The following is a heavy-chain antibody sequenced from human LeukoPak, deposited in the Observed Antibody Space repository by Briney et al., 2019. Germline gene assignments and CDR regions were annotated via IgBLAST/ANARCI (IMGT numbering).Heavy chain of an antibody. V-gene: IGHV4-61*02. J-gene: IGHJ4*02. CDR2: IYTSGST. CDR1: GGSISSGSYY. CDR3: ARRAAVVGPLYYFDN. Sequence: SETLSLTCTVSGGSISSGSYYWSWIRQPAGKGLEWIGRIYTSGSTNYNPSLKSRVTISVDTSKNQFSLKLSSVTAADTAVYYCARRAAVVGPLYYFDNWGQGTLVTVSS. D-gene: IGHD6-19*01.